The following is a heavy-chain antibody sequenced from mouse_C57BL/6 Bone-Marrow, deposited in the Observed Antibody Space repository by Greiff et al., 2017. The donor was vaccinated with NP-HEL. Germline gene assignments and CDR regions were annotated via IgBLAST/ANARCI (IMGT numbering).Heavy chain of an antibody. J-gene: IGHJ3*01. CDR1: GYTFTDYY. CDR2: INPNNGGT. V-gene: IGHV1-26*01. D-gene: IGHD2-3*01. CDR3: ARDDGYPAWFAY. Sequence: DVQLQESGPELVKPGASVKISCKASGYTFTDYYMNWVKQSHGKSLEWIGDINPNNGGTSYNQKFKGKATLTVDKSSSTAYMELRSLTSEDSAVYYCARDDGYPAWFAYWGQGTLVTVSA.